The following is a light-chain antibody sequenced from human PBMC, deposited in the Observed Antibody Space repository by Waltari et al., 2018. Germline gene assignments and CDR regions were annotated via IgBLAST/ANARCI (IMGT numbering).Light chain of an antibody. J-gene: IGKJ1*01. CDR3: QHYVRLPAT. CDR2: GAS. V-gene: IGKV3-20*01. Sequence: EIVLTQSPGSLSSSPGERVTLSCRASQSVSRAVAWSQQTPGQAPRLLTFGASNRATGIPERFSGSGSETDFSLTISRLEPEAFAVYYCQHYVRLPATFGRGTKVEIK. CDR1: QSVSRA.